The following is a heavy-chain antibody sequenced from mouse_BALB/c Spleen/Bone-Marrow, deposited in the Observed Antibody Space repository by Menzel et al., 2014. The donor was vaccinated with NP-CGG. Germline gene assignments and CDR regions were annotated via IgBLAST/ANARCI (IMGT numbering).Heavy chain of an antibody. CDR2: IDPANGNT. V-gene: IGHV14-3*02. J-gene: IGHJ1*01. CDR3: ARGGTAAKWYFEV. CDR1: GFNIKDTY. Sequence: EVMLVESGAELVKPGASVKLSCTASGFNIKDTYMHWVKQRPEQGLEWIGRIDPANGNTKYDPKFQGKATITADTSSNTAYLQLSSLTSEDNVVYYCARGGTAAKWYFEVWGAGTTVTVSS. D-gene: IGHD1-2*01.